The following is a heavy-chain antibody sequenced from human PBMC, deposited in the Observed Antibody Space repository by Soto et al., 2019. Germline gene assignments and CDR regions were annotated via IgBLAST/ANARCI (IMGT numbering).Heavy chain of an antibody. D-gene: IGHD3-3*01. Sequence: SETLSLTCAVSRGSISSSNLWNWVRQPPGKGLEWIGEIYHSGSTNYNPSLKSRVTISVDKSKNQFSLNLSSVTAADTAVYYCARHITTSQRAFDIWGQGTMVTVSS. CDR3: ARHITTSQRAFDI. CDR2: IYHSGST. V-gene: IGHV4-4*02. CDR1: RGSISSSNL. J-gene: IGHJ3*02.